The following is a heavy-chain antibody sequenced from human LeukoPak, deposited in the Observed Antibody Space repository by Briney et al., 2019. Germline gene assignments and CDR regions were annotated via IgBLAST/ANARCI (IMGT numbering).Heavy chain of an antibody. V-gene: IGHV3-23*01. Sequence: PGGSLRLSCAASGFTFSSYAMSWVRQAPGKGLQWVSAISGGSTSSTYYADSVKGRFTISRDNSKNTLYLQMNSLRAEGTAVYYCARYGDYVNWYFDLWGRATLVTVSS. D-gene: IGHD4-17*01. CDR3: ARYGDYVNWYFDL. J-gene: IGHJ2*01. CDR1: GFTFSSYA. CDR2: ISGGSTSST.